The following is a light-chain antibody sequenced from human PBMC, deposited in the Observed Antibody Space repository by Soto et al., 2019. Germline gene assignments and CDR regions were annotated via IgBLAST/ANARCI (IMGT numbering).Light chain of an antibody. V-gene: IGKV1-5*01. CDR1: QSISSW. CDR2: DAS. Sequence: DIQMTQSPSTLSASVGDRVTITCRASQSISSWLVWYQQKPEKAPKLLIYDASSLESGVPSRFSGSGSGTEFTLTISSLQPDDFATYYCQQYNSYLWTFGQGTKVEIK. J-gene: IGKJ1*01. CDR3: QQYNSYLWT.